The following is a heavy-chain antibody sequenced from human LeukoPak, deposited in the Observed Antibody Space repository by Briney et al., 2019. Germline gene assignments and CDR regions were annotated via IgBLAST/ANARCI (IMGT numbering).Heavy chain of an antibody. V-gene: IGHV3-11*04. Sequence: GSLRLSRAASGFTLRDYYTSWIPPAPGKGLERVSYISSSGSTIYYADSVKGRFAISRGNAKNSLYLQMNSLTAEDTAVYYCARDLNLPYYYDSSGYLDYWGQGTLVTVSS. CDR3: ARDLNLPYYYDSSGYLDY. CDR1: GFTLRDYY. J-gene: IGHJ4*02. CDR2: ISSSGSTI. D-gene: IGHD3-22*01.